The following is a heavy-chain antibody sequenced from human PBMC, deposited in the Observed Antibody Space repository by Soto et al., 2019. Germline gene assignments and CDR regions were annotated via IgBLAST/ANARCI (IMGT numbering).Heavy chain of an antibody. J-gene: IGHJ3*01. CDR2: IYHSGST. D-gene: IGHD4-17*01. Sequence: TSETPSLTCAVSGGSISSNNWWSWVRQPPGKGLEWIGEIYHSGSTNYNPSLKSRVTLSVGKSKNEFSLKLGSVTAADTAMYYCARAGDYPLTGAFDVWGQGTMVTVSS. CDR1: GGSISSNNW. V-gene: IGHV4-4*02. CDR3: ARAGDYPLTGAFDV.